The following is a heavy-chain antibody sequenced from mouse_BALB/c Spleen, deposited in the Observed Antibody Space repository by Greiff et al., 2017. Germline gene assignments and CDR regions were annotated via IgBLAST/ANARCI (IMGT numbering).Heavy chain of an antibody. J-gene: IGHJ3*01. Sequence: VQLVESGPGLVAPSQSLSITCTVSGFSLTSYGVSWVRQPPGKGLEWLGVICGDGSTKYHSALISRLSISKDNSKSQVILKLNSQQTDDTATYYCAAYYYWFAYWGQGTLVTVSA. V-gene: IGHV2-3*01. CDR1: GFSLTSYG. D-gene: IGHD1-1*01. CDR2: ICGDGST. CDR3: AAYYYWFAY.